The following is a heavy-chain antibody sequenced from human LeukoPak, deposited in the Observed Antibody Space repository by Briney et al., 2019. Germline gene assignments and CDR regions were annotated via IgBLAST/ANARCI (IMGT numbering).Heavy chain of an antibody. V-gene: IGHV3-74*01. D-gene: IGHD3-10*01. Sequence: GGSLRLSCAASEFTLSNYWMHWVRQAPGKGLVWVSRINNDGSSTSYADSVKGRFTVSRDNAKSTVYLQMISLGDEDTAVYYCAREKPADYGSGSYDLQYYYFGMDVWGQGTTVTVSS. CDR2: INNDGSST. CDR3: AREKPADYGSGSYDLQYYYFGMDV. CDR1: EFTLSNYW. J-gene: IGHJ6*02.